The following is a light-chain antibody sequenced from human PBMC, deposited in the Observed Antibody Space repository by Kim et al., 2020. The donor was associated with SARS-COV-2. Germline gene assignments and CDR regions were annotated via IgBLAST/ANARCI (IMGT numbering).Light chain of an antibody. CDR3: NSRDSSGSG. V-gene: IGLV3-19*01. CDR1: SLRSYY. J-gene: IGLJ3*02. CDR2: GKN. Sequence: SSELTQDPAVSVALGQTVRITCQGDSLRSYYASWYQQKPGQAPVLVIYGKNNRPSGIPDRFSGSSSGNTASLTITGAQAEDEADYYCNSRDSSGSGFGGGTKLTVL.